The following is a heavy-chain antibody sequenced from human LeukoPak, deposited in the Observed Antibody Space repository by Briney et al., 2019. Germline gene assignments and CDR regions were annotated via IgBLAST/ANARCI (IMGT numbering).Heavy chain of an antibody. CDR1: GFTFSSYA. Sequence: PGGSLRLSCAASGFTFSSYAMSWVRQAPGKGLEWVSAISGSGGSTYYADSVKGRFTISRDNSKNTLYLQMNSLRAEDTAIYDCAKAREPYYDNSGIDHWGQGTLVTVSS. D-gene: IGHD3-22*01. J-gene: IGHJ4*02. V-gene: IGHV3-23*01. CDR3: AKAREPYYDNSGIDH. CDR2: ISGSGGST.